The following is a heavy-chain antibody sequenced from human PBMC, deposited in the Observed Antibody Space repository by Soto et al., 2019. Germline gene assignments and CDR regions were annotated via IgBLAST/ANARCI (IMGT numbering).Heavy chain of an antibody. Sequence: GASVKLSCNASGYIFTAYYMHWLRQSPGHGLEWMGWINPNSGDTNHTQKFEGWVTMTRDTPINTVYMELSRLRSDDTAGYYCANSRISITGGGEIEYCFDYWGQGTQVTVSS. CDR1: GYIFTAYY. V-gene: IGHV1-2*04. D-gene: IGHD3-10*01. CDR3: ANSRISITGGGEIEYCFDY. J-gene: IGHJ4*02. CDR2: INPNSGDT.